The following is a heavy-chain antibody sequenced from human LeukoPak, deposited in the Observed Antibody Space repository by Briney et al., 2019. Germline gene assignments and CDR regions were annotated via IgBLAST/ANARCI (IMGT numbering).Heavy chain of an antibody. D-gene: IGHD2-21*02. V-gene: IGHV4-59*01. CDR1: GGSISSYY. Sequence: PSETLSLTCTVSGGSISSYYWSWIWEPPGKGREWMGYIYYSGSTNYNPSLKSRVTISVDASKNHFPLKLSSVTAADTAVYYCARDSDCGGDCPDAFHIWGQGPMATVSS. CDR2: IYYSGST. CDR3: ARDSDCGGDCPDAFHI. J-gene: IGHJ3*02.